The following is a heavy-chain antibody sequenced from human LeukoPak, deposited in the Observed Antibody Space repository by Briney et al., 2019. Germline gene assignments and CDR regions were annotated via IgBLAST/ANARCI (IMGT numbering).Heavy chain of an antibody. V-gene: IGHV4-31*03. Sequence: SQTLSLTCTVSGGSISSGGYYWSWIRQHPGKGLEWIGYIYYSGSTYYNPSLKSRVTISVDTSKNQFSLKLSSVTAADTAVYYCARDRPHPSRRCWAFDIWGQGTMVTVSS. D-gene: IGHD2-8*01. CDR2: IYYSGST. CDR3: ARDRPHPSRRCWAFDI. CDR1: GGSISSGGYY. J-gene: IGHJ3*02.